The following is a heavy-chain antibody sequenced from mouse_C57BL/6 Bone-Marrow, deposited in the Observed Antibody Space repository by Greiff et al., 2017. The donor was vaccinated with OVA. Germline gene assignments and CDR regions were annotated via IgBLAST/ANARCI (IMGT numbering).Heavy chain of an antibody. J-gene: IGHJ2*01. CDR2: INPYNGGT. CDR3: AREGNSFDY. V-gene: IGHV1-19*01. Sequence: VQLQQSGPVLVKPGASVKMSCKASGYTFTDYYMNWVKQSHGKSLEWIGVINPYNGGTSYNQKFKGKATLTVDKSSSTAYMELNSLTSEVSAVYYCAREGNSFDYWGQGTTLTVSS. CDR1: GYTFTDYY.